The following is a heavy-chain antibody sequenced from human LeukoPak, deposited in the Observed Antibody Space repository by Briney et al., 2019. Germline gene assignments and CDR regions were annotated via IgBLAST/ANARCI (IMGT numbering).Heavy chain of an antibody. Sequence: GGSLRLSCAASGFTFSSYSMNWVRQAPGKGLEWVSYISSSSSTIYYADSVKGRFTISRDNSKNTLYLQMNSLRAEDTAVYYCAKDSYSSGWTRLVNYYYYYMDVWGKGTTVTVSS. V-gene: IGHV3-48*01. J-gene: IGHJ6*03. CDR3: AKDSYSSGWTRLVNYYYYYMDV. D-gene: IGHD6-19*01. CDR1: GFTFSSYS. CDR2: ISSSSSTI.